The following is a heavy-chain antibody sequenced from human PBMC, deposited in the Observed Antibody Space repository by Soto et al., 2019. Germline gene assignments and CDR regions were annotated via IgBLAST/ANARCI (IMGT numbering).Heavy chain of an antibody. CDR3: ARVRACSGGSCAVWFDP. J-gene: IGHJ5*02. V-gene: IGHV1-69*13. CDR2: IIPIFGTA. Sequence: GASVKVSCKASGGTFSSYAISWVRQAPGQGFEWMGGIIPIFGTANYAQKFQGRVTITADESTSTAYMELSSLRSEDTAVYYCARVRACSGGSCAVWFDPWGQGTLVTVSS. CDR1: GGTFSSYA. D-gene: IGHD2-15*01.